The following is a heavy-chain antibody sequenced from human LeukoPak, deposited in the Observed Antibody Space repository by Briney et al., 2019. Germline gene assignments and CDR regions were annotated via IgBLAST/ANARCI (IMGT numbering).Heavy chain of an antibody. CDR2: ISAYNGNT. CDR1: GYTFTSYG. D-gene: IGHD3-3*01. Sequence: ASVKVSCKASGYTFTSYGISWVRQAPGQGLEWMGWISAYNGNTNYVQKLQGRVTMTTDTSTSTAYMELRSLRSDDTAVYYCARASLGITIFGVVTPNWFDPWGQGTLVTVSS. CDR3: ARASLGITIFGVVTPNWFDP. V-gene: IGHV1-18*01. J-gene: IGHJ5*02.